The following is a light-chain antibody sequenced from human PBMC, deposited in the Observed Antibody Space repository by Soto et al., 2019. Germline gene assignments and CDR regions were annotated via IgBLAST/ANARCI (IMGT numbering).Light chain of an antibody. CDR3: SSYTSSSTLV. CDR2: EVS. Sequence: QSVLTQPASVSGSPGQSITISCTGTSSDVGGYNYVSWYQQHPGKAPKLMIYEVSNRPSGVSNRFSGSKSGNTASLTISGFQAEDEADYYCSSYTSSSTLVFGTGTKGTVL. CDR1: SSDVGGYNY. J-gene: IGLJ1*01. V-gene: IGLV2-14*01.